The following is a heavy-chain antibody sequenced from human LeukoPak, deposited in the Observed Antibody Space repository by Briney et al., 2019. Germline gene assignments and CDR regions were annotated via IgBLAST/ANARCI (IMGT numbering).Heavy chain of an antibody. CDR2: IYYSGTT. J-gene: IGHJ6*02. CDR1: GGSISYHY. D-gene: IGHD4-17*01. CDR3: AREDPQTTVPEGMDV. V-gene: IGHV4-59*11. Sequence: SETLSFTCTVSGGSISYHYWSWIRQSPGKGLEWIGYIYYSGTTNYNPSLKSRVTISVDTSKNQFSLQLRSVTAADTAVYYCAREDPQTTVPEGMDVWGQGTTVTVSS.